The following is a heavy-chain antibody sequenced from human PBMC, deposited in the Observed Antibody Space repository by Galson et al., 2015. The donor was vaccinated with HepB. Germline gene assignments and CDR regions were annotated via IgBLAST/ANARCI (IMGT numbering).Heavy chain of an antibody. D-gene: IGHD1-26*01. CDR3: ARDVGDFYYYGIDV. Sequence: SLRLSCAASGFTFSSYAMSWVRQAPGKGLEWVSAISGSGGSTYYADSVKGRFTISRDNSKNTLYLQMNSLRAEDTAVYCCARDVGDFYYYGIDVWGQGTTVTVSS. CDR2: ISGSGGST. J-gene: IGHJ6*02. CDR1: GFTFSSYA. V-gene: IGHV3-23*01.